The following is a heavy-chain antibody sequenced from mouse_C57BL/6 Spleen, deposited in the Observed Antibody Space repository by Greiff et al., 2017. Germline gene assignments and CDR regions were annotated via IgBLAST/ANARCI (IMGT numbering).Heavy chain of an antibody. J-gene: IGHJ2*01. D-gene: IGHD2-4*01. CDR2: ISYDGSN. CDR3: ARDDYDWYFDY. V-gene: IGHV3-6*01. Sequence: VQLKESGPGLVKPSQSLSLTCSVTGYSITSGYYWNWIRQFPGNKLEWMGYISYDGSNNYNPSLKNRISITRDTSKNQFFLKLNSVTTEDTATYYCARDDYDWYFDYWGQGTTLTVSS. CDR1: GYSITSGYY.